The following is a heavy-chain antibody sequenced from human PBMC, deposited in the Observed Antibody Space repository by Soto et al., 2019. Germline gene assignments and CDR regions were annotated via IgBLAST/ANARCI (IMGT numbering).Heavy chain of an antibody. CDR1: GDKFSSYT. D-gene: IGHD6-13*01. V-gene: IGHV1-69*08. Sequence: QVQLVQSGAEVRNPGSSVKVSCKASGDKFSSYTISWVRQAPGQGLEWMGRIVSFAGVPICAQIFQGRITITADSSSSTAYMELTSLTSDDTAVYYCAREPSIAAVGIPLYSYYYMDVWGEGTAVTVSS. J-gene: IGHJ6*03. CDR2: IVSFAGVP. CDR3: AREPSIAAVGIPLYSYYYMDV.